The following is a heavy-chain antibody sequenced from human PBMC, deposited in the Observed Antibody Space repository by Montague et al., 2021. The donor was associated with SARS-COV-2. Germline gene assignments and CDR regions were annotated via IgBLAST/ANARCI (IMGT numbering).Heavy chain of an antibody. CDR2: ISEGGGSVI. CDR1: GFIFTGYQ. CDR3: ATDTPGDADFQY. J-gene: IGHJ4*02. Sequence: SLRLSCAASGFIFTGYQMNWVRQAPGKGLEWVSYISEGGGSVILYADSVRGRFTISRDNAKSSLYLQMESLRAEDTAIYYCATDTPGDADFQYWGQGTLVTVSA. V-gene: IGHV3-48*03.